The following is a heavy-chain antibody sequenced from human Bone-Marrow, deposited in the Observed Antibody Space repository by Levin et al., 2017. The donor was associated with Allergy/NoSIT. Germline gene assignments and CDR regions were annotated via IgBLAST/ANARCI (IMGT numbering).Heavy chain of an antibody. V-gene: IGHV3-33*01. D-gene: IGHD2/OR15-2a*01. CDR2: IWYDGSNS. CDR1: GFTFRSFG. Sequence: GGSLRLSCAASGFTFRSFGMHWVRQAPGKGLEWVAIIWYDGSNSYYADSVKGRFTISRDNLKNILYLQMNSLRVDDTALYYCVRGNRGDGIDVWGQGTMVTVAS. J-gene: IGHJ6*02. CDR3: VRGNRGDGIDV.